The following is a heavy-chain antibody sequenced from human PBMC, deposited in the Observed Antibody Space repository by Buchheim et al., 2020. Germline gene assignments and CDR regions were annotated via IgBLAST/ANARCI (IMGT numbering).Heavy chain of an antibody. J-gene: IGHJ4*02. CDR3: AQNWNLDH. CDR1: GFTFNNYA. V-gene: IGHV3-23*01. D-gene: IGHD1-1*01. Sequence: EVQLLESGGGLVQVGGSLRLSCAASGFTFNNYAMGWVRQAPGKGLEWVSIFTASGGTTYYTDSVKGRFTISRDNSKNTIYLQMSSLRAEDTAVYYCAQNWNLDHLGQGTL. CDR2: FTASGGTT.